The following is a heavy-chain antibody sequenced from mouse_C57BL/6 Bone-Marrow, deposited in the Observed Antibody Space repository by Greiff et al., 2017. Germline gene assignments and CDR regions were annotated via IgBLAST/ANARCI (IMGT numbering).Heavy chain of an antibody. Sequence: QVQLQQPGAELVKPGASVKMSCKASGYTFTSYWITWVKQRPGQGLEWIGDIYPGSGSTNYNEKFKSKATLTVDTSSSTAYMQLSSLTSEDSAVYYCARRLYGSSYDYFDYWGQGTTLTVSS. J-gene: IGHJ2*01. CDR3: ARRLYGSSYDYFDY. D-gene: IGHD1-1*01. CDR1: GYTFTSYW. V-gene: IGHV1-55*01. CDR2: IYPGSGST.